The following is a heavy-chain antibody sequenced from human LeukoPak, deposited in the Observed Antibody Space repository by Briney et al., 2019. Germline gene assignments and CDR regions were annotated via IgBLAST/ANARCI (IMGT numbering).Heavy chain of an antibody. V-gene: IGHV3-30-3*01. Sequence: GRSLRLSCAASGFTFSSYAMHWVRQAPGKGLEWVAVISYDGSNKYYADSVKGRFTISRDNSKNTLYLQMNSLRAEDTAVYYCAKDHGLVGWGQGTLVTVSS. CDR1: GFTFSSYA. CDR3: AKDHGLVG. CDR2: ISYDGSNK. J-gene: IGHJ4*02.